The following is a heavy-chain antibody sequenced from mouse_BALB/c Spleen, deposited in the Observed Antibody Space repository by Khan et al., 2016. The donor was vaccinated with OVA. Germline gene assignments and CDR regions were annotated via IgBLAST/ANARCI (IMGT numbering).Heavy chain of an antibody. Sequence: QVQLQQSGPELKKPGETVKISCKASGYTFTNYGMNWVKQSPGKALKWMGWINTYTGDPTYADGFKGRFAFSLETAASTAYLQINNLKNEDTATYFCAGPPCFSCILDHWGQGTSVTVSS. D-gene: IGHD3-3*01. V-gene: IGHV9-3-1*01. CDR3: AGPPCFSCILDH. CDR2: INTYTGDP. CDR1: GYTFTNYG. J-gene: IGHJ4*01.